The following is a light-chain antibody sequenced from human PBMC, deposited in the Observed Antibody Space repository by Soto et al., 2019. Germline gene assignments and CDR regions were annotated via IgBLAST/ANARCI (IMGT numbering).Light chain of an antibody. CDR2: GAS. V-gene: IGKV3-20*01. CDR1: QSVRINH. CDR3: QQYGSSPPT. Sequence: EIVLTHSQGTLSLSPGERATLSCSASQSVRINHLAWYRRKPGQAPRLLIYGASYRSTDIPGRFSGSGSGTDFTLPSTRRAPEDFALYYCQQYGSSPPTFGPGTRVEIK. J-gene: IGKJ1*01.